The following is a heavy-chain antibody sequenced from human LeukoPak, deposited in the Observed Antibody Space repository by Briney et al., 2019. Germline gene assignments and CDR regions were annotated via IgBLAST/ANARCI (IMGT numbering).Heavy chain of an antibody. V-gene: IGHV4-30-4*01. J-gene: IGHJ4*02. Sequence: PSETLSLTCTVSGGSISSGDSYWSWIRQPPGTGLEWIGSIYYSGSTYYNPSLKSRVIISVDTSKNQFSLKLSSVTAADTAVYYCARAGQYYYDSAGYFPDYWGQGTLVTVSS. D-gene: IGHD3-22*01. CDR2: IYYSGST. CDR3: ARAGQYYYDSAGYFPDY. CDR1: GGSISSGDSY.